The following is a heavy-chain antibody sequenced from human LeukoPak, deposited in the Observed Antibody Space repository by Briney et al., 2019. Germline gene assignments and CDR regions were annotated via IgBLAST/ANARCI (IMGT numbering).Heavy chain of an antibody. V-gene: IGHV1-18*04. D-gene: IGHD4-17*01. J-gene: IGHJ4*02. CDR3: ARDRDYGDYNTQDLFVY. Sequence: ASVKVSCKASGYTFTSYYMHWVRQAPGQGLEWMGWISAYNGNTNYAQRHQGRVTMTTDTSTSTAYMELRSLRSDDTAVYYCARDRDYGDYNTQDLFVYWGQGTLVTVSS. CDR1: GYTFTSYY. CDR2: ISAYNGNT.